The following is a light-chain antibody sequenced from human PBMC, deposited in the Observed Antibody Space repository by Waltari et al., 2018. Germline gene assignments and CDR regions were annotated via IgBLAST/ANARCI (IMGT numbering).Light chain of an antibody. V-gene: IGLV2-11*01. J-gene: IGLJ2*01. CDR3: CSYAGSYTVV. CDR2: DVS. CDR1: SSDVAGYNY. Sequence: QSALTQPRSVSGSPGQSVPISCTGTSSDVAGYNYVPWYQQHPGKAPKLMIYDVSKRPSGVPDRFSGSKSGNTASLTISGLQAEDEADYYCCSYAGSYTVVFGGGTKLTVL.